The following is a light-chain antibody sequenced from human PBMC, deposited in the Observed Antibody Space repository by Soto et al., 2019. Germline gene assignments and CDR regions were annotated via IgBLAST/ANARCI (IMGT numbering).Light chain of an antibody. J-gene: IGKJ5*01. Sequence: EIVLSQSPGTLSLSPGERATLSCRASQSVSSSYLAWYQQKPGQAPRLLIYGASSRAAGIPDRFSGSWSGTDFTLTISRLEPEGFAVYYCQQYGSSPLYTFGQGTRLEIK. CDR2: GAS. V-gene: IGKV3-20*01. CDR1: QSVSSSY. CDR3: QQYGSSPLYT.